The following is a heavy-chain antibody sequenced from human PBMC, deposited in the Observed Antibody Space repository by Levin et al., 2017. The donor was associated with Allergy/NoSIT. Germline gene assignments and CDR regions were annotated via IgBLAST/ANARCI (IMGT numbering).Heavy chain of an antibody. V-gene: IGHV4-59*01. CDR1: GGSITSDY. CDR2: IRYSGST. CDR3: AGPLRVQLAH. Sequence: NTSETLSLTCTVSGGSITSDYWSWIRQPPGQGLEWIGYIRYSGSTNYNPSLKSRVTISLDTSKNQFSLKLSSVTAADTAVYYCAGPLRVQLAHWDQGTLVTVSS. J-gene: IGHJ4*02. D-gene: IGHD6-13*01.